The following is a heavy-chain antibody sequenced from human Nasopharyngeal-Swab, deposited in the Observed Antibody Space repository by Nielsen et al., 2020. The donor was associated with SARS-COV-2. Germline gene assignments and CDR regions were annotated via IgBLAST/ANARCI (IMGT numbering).Heavy chain of an antibody. CDR3: ARGGPDIVVVPAEAFDI. V-gene: IGHV1-8*02. Sequence: ASVKVSCKASGGTFSSYAINWVRQATGQGLEWMGWMNPNSGNTGYAQKFQGRVTMTRNTSISTAYMELSSLRSEDTAVYYCARGGPDIVVVPAEAFDIWGQGTMVTVSS. J-gene: IGHJ3*02. CDR2: MNPNSGNT. D-gene: IGHD2-2*01. CDR1: GGTFSSYA.